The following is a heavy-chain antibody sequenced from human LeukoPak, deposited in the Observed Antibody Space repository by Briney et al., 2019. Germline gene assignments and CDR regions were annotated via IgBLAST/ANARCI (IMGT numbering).Heavy chain of an antibody. D-gene: IGHD1-26*01. CDR1: GFTFSDYE. CDR3: ARVLSGSYDNYFDY. Sequence: GGSLRLSCAASGFTFSDYEMNWVRQVPGKGLEWVSDISSRDGTIYYAGSVKGRFTISRDNSKNTLYLQMNSLKAEDAAVYYCARVLSGSYDNYFDYWGQGTLVTVSS. CDR2: ISSRDGTI. V-gene: IGHV3-48*03. J-gene: IGHJ4*02.